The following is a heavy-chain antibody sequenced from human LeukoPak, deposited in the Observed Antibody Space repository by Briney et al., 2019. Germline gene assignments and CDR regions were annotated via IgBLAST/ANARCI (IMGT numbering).Heavy chain of an antibody. Sequence: GGSLRLSCAASGFTFSSYGMHWVRQAPGKGLEWVAVISYDGSDKYYADSVKGRFTISRDNSKKTLYLQMSSLRAEDTAVYYCAKDRATSGYTYGYAIDYWGQGTLVTVSS. CDR3: AKDRATSGYTYGYAIDY. V-gene: IGHV3-30*18. CDR1: GFTFSSYG. CDR2: ISYDGSDK. J-gene: IGHJ4*02. D-gene: IGHD5-18*01.